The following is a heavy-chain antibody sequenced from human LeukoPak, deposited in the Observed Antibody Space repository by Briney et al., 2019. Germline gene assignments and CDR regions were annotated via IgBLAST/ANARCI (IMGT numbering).Heavy chain of an antibody. CDR1: GFSLRKYE. V-gene: IGHV3-48*03. CDR3: AREPAGLFFDANGYLDL. Sequence: GGSLRLSCSASGFSLRKYEMKWVRQAPGKGLEWISYMSSESTAIYYSDSVEGRFTMSRDNAKNSVHLQMTSLRADDTALYFCAREPAGLFFDANGYLDLWGQGVLVTVSS. CDR2: MSSESTAI. D-gene: IGHD3/OR15-3a*01. J-gene: IGHJ4*02.